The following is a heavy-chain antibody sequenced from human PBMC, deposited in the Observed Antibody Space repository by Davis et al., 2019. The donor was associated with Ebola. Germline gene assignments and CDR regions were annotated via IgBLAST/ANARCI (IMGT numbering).Heavy chain of an antibody. D-gene: IGHD1-26*01. CDR2: ISWNSGSI. V-gene: IGHV3-9*01. Sequence: GGSLRLSCAASGFTFDDYAMHWVRQAPGKGLEWVSGISWNSGSIGYADSVKGRFTISRDNAKNTLYLQMDSLRAEDTAVYYCARDGEHYSDLDYWGQGTLVTVSS. CDR1: GFTFDDYA. J-gene: IGHJ4*02. CDR3: ARDGEHYSDLDY.